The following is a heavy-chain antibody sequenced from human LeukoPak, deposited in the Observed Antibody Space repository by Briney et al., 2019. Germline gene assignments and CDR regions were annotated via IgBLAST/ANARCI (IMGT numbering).Heavy chain of an antibody. CDR1: GFNFSRYA. D-gene: IGHD6-13*01. CDR3: AKDRDSSTEGPDAFDI. V-gene: IGHV3-23*01. Sequence: QTGGSLRLSCAASGFNFSRYAMSWVRQAPGKGLEWVSAISGSGGSTYYADSVKGRFTISRDNSKNTLYLQMNSLRAEDTAVYYCAKDRDSSTEGPDAFDIWGQGTMVTVSS. CDR2: ISGSGGST. J-gene: IGHJ3*02.